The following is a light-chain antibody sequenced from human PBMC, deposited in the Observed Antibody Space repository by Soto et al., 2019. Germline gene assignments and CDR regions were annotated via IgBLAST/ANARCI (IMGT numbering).Light chain of an antibody. J-gene: IGLJ1*01. CDR3: CSYAGSSTFYV. CDR1: SSDVGSYNL. CDR2: EVS. Sequence: QSALTQPASVSGSPGQSITISCTGTSSDVGSYNLVSWYQQHPGKAPKLIIYEVSKRPSGVSHRFSGSKSGNTASLTISGLQAEDEADYYCCSYAGSSTFYVFGTGTKLTVL. V-gene: IGLV2-23*02.